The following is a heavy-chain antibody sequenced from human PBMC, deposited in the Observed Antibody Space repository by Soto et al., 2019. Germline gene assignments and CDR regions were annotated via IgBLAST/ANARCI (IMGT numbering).Heavy chain of an antibody. Sequence: SETLSLTCTVSGGPVSSGSYHWSWIRQPPGKGLEWIGYIYYGGSTNYNPSLRSRVTISLDTSKNQFSLKLSSVTAADTAVYYCARDFEPSPGFDPWGQGTMVTVYS. CDR1: GGPVSSGSYH. J-gene: IGHJ5*02. D-gene: IGHD3-9*01. V-gene: IGHV4-61*01. CDR3: ARDFEPSPGFDP. CDR2: IYYGGST.